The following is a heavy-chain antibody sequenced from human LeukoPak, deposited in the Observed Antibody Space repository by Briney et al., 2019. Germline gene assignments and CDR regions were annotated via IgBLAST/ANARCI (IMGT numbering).Heavy chain of an antibody. CDR1: GFTFSSHG. Sequence: GGSLRLSCAASGFTFSSHGMSWVRQAPGKGLEWVSGIVGGAGGTYYADSVKGRFTISRDNSKNTLYLQMNSLRAEDTAVYYCAKDSLYSYGTAFDYWGQGTLVTVSS. CDR3: AKDSLYSYGTAFDY. J-gene: IGHJ4*02. D-gene: IGHD5-18*01. CDR2: IVGGAGGT. V-gene: IGHV3-23*01.